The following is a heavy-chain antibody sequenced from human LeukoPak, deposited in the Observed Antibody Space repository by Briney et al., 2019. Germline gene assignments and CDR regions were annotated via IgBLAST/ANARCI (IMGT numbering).Heavy chain of an antibody. CDR1: GFTFSSYA. V-gene: IGHV3-23*01. CDR2: ISGSGGST. J-gene: IGHJ4*02. CDR3: ASSRIAVAGNPYYFDY. Sequence: PGGSLRLSCAASGFTFSSYAMSWVRQAPGKGLEWVSAISGSGGSTYYADSVKGRFTISRDNSKNTLYLQMNSLRAEDTAVYYCASSRIAVAGNPYYFDYWGQGTLVTVSS. D-gene: IGHD6-19*01.